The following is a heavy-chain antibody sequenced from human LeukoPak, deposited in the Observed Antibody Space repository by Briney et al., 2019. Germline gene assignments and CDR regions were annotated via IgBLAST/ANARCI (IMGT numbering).Heavy chain of an antibody. CDR2: ISGSGGDT. CDR3: AKDTSVARYCTHDIRPPFDY. D-gene: IGHD2-8*01. Sequence: GGSLRLSCAASGFTFSSYAMSWVRQAPGKGLQWVSAISGSGGDTYDADSVKGRFTISRDNSKNTLYLQMNSPRAEETAVYYCAKDTSVARYCTHDIRPPFDYWGQGTLVTVSS. CDR1: GFTFSSYA. J-gene: IGHJ4*02. V-gene: IGHV3-23*01.